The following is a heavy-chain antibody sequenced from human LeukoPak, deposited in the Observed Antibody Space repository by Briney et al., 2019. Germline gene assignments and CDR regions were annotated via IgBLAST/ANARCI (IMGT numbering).Heavy chain of an antibody. CDR3: ARGGIAEN. CDR2: IYYSGST. J-gene: IGHJ4*02. D-gene: IGHD6-13*01. Sequence: SETLSLTCTVSGGSISSSSYYWGWIRQPPGKGLEWIGSIYYSGSTYYNPSLKSRVTISVDTSKNQFSLKLSSVTAADTAVYYCARGGIAENWGQGTLVTVSS. V-gene: IGHV4-39*01. CDR1: GGSISSSSYY.